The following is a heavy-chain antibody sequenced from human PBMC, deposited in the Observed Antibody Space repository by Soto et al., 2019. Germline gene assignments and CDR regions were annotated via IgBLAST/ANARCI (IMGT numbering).Heavy chain of an antibody. CDR1: GFTFSNYW. Sequence: EVQLVESGGGLVQPGGSTRLSCAASGFTFSNYWMSWVRQAPGKGLEWVANIKQDGSEKYYVDSVKGRFTISRDNAKNSLDLQMNSLRADDTAVYYCARGLRELDVWGQGTTVTVSS. CDR2: IKQDGSEK. CDR3: ARGLRELDV. V-gene: IGHV3-7*01. J-gene: IGHJ6*02.